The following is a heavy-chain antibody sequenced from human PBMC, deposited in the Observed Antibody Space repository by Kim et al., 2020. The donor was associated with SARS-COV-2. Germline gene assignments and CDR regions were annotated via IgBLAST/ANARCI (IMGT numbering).Heavy chain of an antibody. D-gene: IGHD5-18*01. J-gene: IGHJ6*02. CDR1: GFTFSSYG. Sequence: GGSLRLSCAASGFTFSSYGMHWVRQAPGKGLEWVAVIWYDGSNKYYADSVKGRFTISRDNSKNTLYLQMNSLRAEDTAVYYCARDLRGYSYGTTYYYYGMDVWGQGTTVTVSS. CDR2: IWYDGSNK. V-gene: IGHV3-33*01. CDR3: ARDLRGYSYGTTYYYYGMDV.